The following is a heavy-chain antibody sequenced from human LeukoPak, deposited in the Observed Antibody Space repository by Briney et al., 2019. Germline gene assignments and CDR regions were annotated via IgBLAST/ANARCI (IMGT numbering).Heavy chain of an antibody. D-gene: IGHD6-19*01. V-gene: IGHV3-66*01. CDR2: IYSGGST. Sequence: GGSLRLSCAASGFSVSRNYMSWVRQAPGKGLEWVSVIYSGGSTYYADSVKGRFTISRDNSKNTLYLQMNSLRVEDTAVYYCARGIQERLVLDYWGQGTLVTVSS. J-gene: IGHJ4*02. CDR3: ARGIQERLVLDY. CDR1: GFSVSRNY.